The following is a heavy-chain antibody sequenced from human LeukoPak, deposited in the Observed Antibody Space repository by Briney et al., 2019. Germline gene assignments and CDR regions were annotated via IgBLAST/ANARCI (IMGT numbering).Heavy chain of an antibody. Sequence: SVKVSCKASGGTFSSYAISWVRQAPGQGLEWMGGIIPIFGTANYAQKFQGRVTITADESTSTAYMELSSLRSEDTAVYYCAVWFGEFGYFDYWGQGTLVTVSS. CDR3: AVWFGEFGYFDY. CDR2: IIPIFGTA. V-gene: IGHV1-69*13. J-gene: IGHJ4*02. CDR1: GGTFSSYA. D-gene: IGHD3-10*01.